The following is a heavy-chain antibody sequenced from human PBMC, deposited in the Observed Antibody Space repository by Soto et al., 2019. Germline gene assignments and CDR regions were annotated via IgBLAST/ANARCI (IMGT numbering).Heavy chain of an antibody. J-gene: IGHJ3*02. Sequence: QVQLQESGPGLVKPSQTLSLTCTVSGGSISSGGYYWSWIRQHPGKGLEWIGYIYYSGSTYYNPSLKSRVSSSVDTSKNQFALKPSSVSAADTAVYYCASFYDSSGYYPGAFDIWGQGTMVTVSS. CDR2: IYYSGST. D-gene: IGHD3-22*01. CDR3: ASFYDSSGYYPGAFDI. V-gene: IGHV4-31*03. CDR1: GGSISSGGYY.